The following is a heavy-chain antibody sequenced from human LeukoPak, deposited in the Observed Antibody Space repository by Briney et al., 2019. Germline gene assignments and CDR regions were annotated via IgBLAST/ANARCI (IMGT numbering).Heavy chain of an antibody. V-gene: IGHV4-30-4*01. CDR1: GGSISSGAYY. Sequence: SETLSLTCTVSGGSISSGAYYWSWIRQPPGKGLEWIGYIYYSGSTYYNPSLKSRVTISVDTSKNQFSLKLSSVTAADTAVYYCARARASPCTNGVCYTRYYFDDWGQGTLVTVSS. J-gene: IGHJ4*02. CDR2: IYYSGST. CDR3: ARARASPCTNGVCYTRYYFDD. D-gene: IGHD2-8*01.